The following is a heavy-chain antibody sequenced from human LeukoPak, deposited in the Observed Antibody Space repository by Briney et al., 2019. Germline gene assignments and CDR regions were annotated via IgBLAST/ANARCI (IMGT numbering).Heavy chain of an antibody. D-gene: IGHD4-17*01. CDR3: ARGARGLIRWLGY. Sequence: SETLSLTCAVYGGSFSGYYWSWIRQPPGKGLEWIGEINHSGSTNYNPSLKSRVTISVDTSKNQFSLKLSSVTAADTAVYYCARGARGLIRWLGYWGQGTLVTVSS. CDR2: INHSGST. V-gene: IGHV4-34*01. CDR1: GGSFSGYY. J-gene: IGHJ4*02.